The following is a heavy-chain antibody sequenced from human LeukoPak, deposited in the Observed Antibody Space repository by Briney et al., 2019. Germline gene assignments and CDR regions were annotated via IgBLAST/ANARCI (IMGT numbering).Heavy chain of an antibody. J-gene: IGHJ6*03. Sequence: SVKVSCKASGYTFTGYYMHWVRQAPGQGLEWMGGIIPIFGTANYAQKFQGRVTITADESTSTAYMELSSLRSEDTAVYYCARGGRFGELSSNYYMDVWGKGTTVTISS. D-gene: IGHD3-10*01. CDR1: GYTFTGYY. CDR2: IIPIFGTA. CDR3: ARGGRFGELSSNYYMDV. V-gene: IGHV1-69*13.